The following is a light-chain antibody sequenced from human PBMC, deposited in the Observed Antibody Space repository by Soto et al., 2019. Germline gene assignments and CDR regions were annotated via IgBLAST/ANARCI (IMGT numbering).Light chain of an antibody. V-gene: IGKV1-39*01. CDR1: QSISSY. CDR3: QQSYNAHSWT. J-gene: IGKJ1*01. Sequence: DIQMTQSPTSLSASVGDRVIITCRASQSISSYLNWYQQKPGKAPELLIYAASNLQSGVPSRFRGSGSGTDFTLSISSLQPEDFATYYCQQSYNAHSWTFGQGTKVEIK. CDR2: AAS.